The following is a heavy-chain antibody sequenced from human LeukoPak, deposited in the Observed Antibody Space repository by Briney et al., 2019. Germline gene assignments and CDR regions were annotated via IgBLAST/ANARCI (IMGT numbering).Heavy chain of an antibody. D-gene: IGHD3-3*01. CDR3: ARGFFQYFDY. CDR2: IWYDGSNK. J-gene: IGHJ4*02. CDR1: GFTLSSYG. Sequence: PGRSLRLSCAASGFTLSSYGMHWVRQAPGKGLEWVAVIWYDGSNKYYADSVKGRFTISRDNSKNTLYLQMNSLRAEDTAVYYCARGFFQYFDYWGQGTLVTVSS. V-gene: IGHV3-33*01.